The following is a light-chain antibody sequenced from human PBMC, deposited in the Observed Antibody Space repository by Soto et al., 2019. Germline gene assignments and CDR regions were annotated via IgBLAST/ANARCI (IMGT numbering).Light chain of an antibody. Sequence: QSALTQPASVSASPGQSITISCTGTSSDVGGYNHVSWYQQHPGKVPEVLIFDVTKRPSGVSNRFSGSKSGNTASLTISGLQAEDGADYYCGSYTSSNTLVFGGGTKLTVL. V-gene: IGLV2-14*03. CDR2: DVT. CDR3: GSYTSSNTLV. CDR1: SSDVGGYNH. J-gene: IGLJ2*01.